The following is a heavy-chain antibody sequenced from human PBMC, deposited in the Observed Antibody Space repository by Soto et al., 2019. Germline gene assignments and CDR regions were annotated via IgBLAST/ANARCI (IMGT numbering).Heavy chain of an antibody. V-gene: IGHV1-69*01. CDR2: IIPIFETT. CDR1: GGTFSSLS. Sequence: QVQLAQSGAEVKSPGSSVRVSCKASGGTFSSLSLSWVRQAPGQGLEWMGGIIPIFETTNYAQKCQGRFRISADQSTNPAYMELSSLRSADTAVYYCARASEIWFGDSNAHYYYYGTDVWGQGTKVTVPS. CDR3: ARASEIWFGDSNAHYYYYGTDV. D-gene: IGHD3-10*01. J-gene: IGHJ6*02.